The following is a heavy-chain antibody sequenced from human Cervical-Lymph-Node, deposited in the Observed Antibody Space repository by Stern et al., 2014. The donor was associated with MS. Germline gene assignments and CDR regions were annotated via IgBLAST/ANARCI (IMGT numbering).Heavy chain of an antibody. V-gene: IGHV1-46*01. CDR1: GYSFTSYF. CDR3: ARDEGADY. J-gene: IGHJ4*02. CDR2: INPSAGNT. Sequence: VQLVESGAEVKKPGASVKVSCMASGYSFTSYFINWVRQAPGQGLEWMGIINPSAGNTNYAQKFQGRVVMTSDTSTGTAYMELSSLRSEDTAVYYCARDEGADYWGQGALVTVSS.